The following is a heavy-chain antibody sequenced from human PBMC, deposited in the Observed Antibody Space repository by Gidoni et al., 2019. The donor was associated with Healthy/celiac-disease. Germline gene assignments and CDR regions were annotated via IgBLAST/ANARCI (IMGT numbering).Heavy chain of an antibody. CDR1: GFTVSSNY. CDR3: AATVTTIYDYYYYGMDV. CDR2: IYSGGST. V-gene: IGHV3-53*01. Sequence: EVQLVESGGGLIQPGGSLRLSCAASGFTVSSNYMRWVRQDPGKGLEWVSVIYSGGSTYYADSVKGRFTISRDNSKNTLYLQMNILRAEDTAVYYCAATVTTIYDYYYYGMDVWGQGTTVTVSS. J-gene: IGHJ6*02. D-gene: IGHD4-17*01.